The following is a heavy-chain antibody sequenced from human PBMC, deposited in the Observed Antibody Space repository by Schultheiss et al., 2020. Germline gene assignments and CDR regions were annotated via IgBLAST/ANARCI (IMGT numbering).Heavy chain of an antibody. Sequence: GESLKISCAASGFTFSSYAMHWVRQAPGKGLEWVAVISYDGSNKYYADSVKGRFTISRDNSKNTLYLQMNSLRAEDTAVYYCARDRLRYFDWLKHPTDYWGQGTLVNVS. J-gene: IGHJ4*02. V-gene: IGHV3-30*01. CDR3: ARDRLRYFDWLKHPTDY. D-gene: IGHD3-9*01. CDR1: GFTFSSYA. CDR2: ISYDGSNK.